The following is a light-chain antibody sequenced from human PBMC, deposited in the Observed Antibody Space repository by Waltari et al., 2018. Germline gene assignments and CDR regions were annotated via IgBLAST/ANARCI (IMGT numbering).Light chain of an antibody. J-gene: IGKJ3*01. CDR2: DAS. Sequence: EIVLTQSPDTLSLSSGDRATISCRASQSVSIYLAWYQQKPGQAPRLLIYDASNRATGIPARFSGSGSGTDFTLTISSLEPEDFAVYYCQQRSNWPLFTFGPGTKVDIK. CDR1: QSVSIY. V-gene: IGKV3-11*01. CDR3: QQRSNWPLFT.